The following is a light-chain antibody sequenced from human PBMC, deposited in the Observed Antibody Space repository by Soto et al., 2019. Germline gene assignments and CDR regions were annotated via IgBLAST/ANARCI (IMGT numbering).Light chain of an antibody. V-gene: IGKV1-39*01. J-gene: IGKJ4*01. Sequence: DIQMTQSPSSLSASVGDRVTIPSRASQSISSYLNLYQQKPGKAPNLLIYSASILPSGVPQRFSGSGTGTDFPLTIRRLPPEDFATYYCQPSYSTPPTFGGGTKVDIK. CDR3: QPSYSTPPT. CDR1: QSISSY. CDR2: SAS.